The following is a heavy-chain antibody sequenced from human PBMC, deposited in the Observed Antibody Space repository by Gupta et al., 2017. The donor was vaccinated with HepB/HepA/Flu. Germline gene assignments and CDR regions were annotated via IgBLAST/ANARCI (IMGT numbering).Heavy chain of an antibody. J-gene: IGHJ6*02. CDR1: GSTFSSFE. V-gene: IGHV3-48*03. D-gene: IGHD3-3*01. CDR3: ARLSALYYSYGMDV. CDR2: ISSSGTTK. Sequence: DVQLVEAGGGLGQPGGSLRLSCAASGSTFSSFEMNWVRQAPGKGLEWVAYISSSGTTKDYADSVQGRFTVSRDNAKNSLYLQMNSLRVEDTAVYFCARLSALYYSYGMDVWGQGTTVTVSS.